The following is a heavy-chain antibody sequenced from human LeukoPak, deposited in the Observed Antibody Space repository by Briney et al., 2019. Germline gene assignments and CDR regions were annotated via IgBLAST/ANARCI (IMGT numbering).Heavy chain of an antibody. CDR2: ISGDGVGT. Sequence: ARGSPRLSSAGSRFTLRRNAMNWVRQAPGKGQERVASISGDGVGTYYADYVKGRFDNSRDNSKNTLYLQMNSLRTEDTAVYYCAKDANYLDSSGYLIPFDFWGQGTLVTVSS. CDR3: AKDANYLDSSGYLIPFDF. CDR1: RFTLRRNA. V-gene: IGHV3-23*01. D-gene: IGHD3-22*01. J-gene: IGHJ4*02.